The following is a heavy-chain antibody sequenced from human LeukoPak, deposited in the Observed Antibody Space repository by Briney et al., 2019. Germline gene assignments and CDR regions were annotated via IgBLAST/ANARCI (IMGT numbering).Heavy chain of an antibody. D-gene: IGHD3-22*01. CDR2: INPSGGST. J-gene: IGHJ4*02. CDR1: GYTFTSYY. Sequence: ASVKVSCKASGYTFTSYYMHWVRQAPGQGLEWMGIINPSGGSTSYAQKFQGRVTMTRDTSISTAYMELSRLRSDDTAVYYCARDEYYYDSSGYQTSVVDYWGQGTLVTVSS. V-gene: IGHV1-46*01. CDR3: ARDEYYYDSSGYQTSVVDY.